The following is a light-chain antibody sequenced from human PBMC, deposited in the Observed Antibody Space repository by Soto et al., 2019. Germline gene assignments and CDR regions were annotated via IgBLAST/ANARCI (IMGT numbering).Light chain of an antibody. Sequence: QSALTQPASVSGSPGQSITISCTGTSSDVGGYNYVSWYQQHPGKAPKLMIYEVSNRPSGVSNRFSGSKSGNTASLTISGLQAEEEADYYCSSYTSSSTLGVVFGGGTQLTVL. CDR2: EVS. J-gene: IGLJ2*01. CDR1: SSDVGGYNY. CDR3: SSYTSSSTLGVV. V-gene: IGLV2-14*01.